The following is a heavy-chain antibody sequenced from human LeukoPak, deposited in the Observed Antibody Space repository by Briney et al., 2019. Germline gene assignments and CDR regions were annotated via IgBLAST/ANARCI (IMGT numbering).Heavy chain of an antibody. Sequence: PGGSLRLSCGASGFTISSFWMHWVRQAPGKGLVWVSRINSDGSLTMYADSVKGRFTISRDNAKNTLYLQMNSLRAEDTAVYYCAKVNFLKYSGSYYFPPRSTQTQTIDYWGQGTLVTVSS. CDR1: GFTISSFW. D-gene: IGHD1-26*01. CDR3: AKVNFLKYSGSYYFPPRSTQTQTIDY. J-gene: IGHJ4*02. V-gene: IGHV3-74*03. CDR2: INSDGSLT.